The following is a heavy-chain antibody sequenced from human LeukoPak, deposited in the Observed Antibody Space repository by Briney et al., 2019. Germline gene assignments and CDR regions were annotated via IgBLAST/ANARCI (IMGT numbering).Heavy chain of an antibody. CDR3: ARLKGERSLFEY. Sequence: GGSLRLSCAASGFTLSTYWMTWVRQARGKGLEWVANIKQDGSEKYYADSVKGRFTISRDNAKNSLYLRMNSLRAEDTAVYYCARLKGERSLFEYWGQGTLVTVSS. CDR1: GFTLSTYW. D-gene: IGHD2-21*01. CDR2: IKQDGSEK. J-gene: IGHJ4*02. V-gene: IGHV3-7*02.